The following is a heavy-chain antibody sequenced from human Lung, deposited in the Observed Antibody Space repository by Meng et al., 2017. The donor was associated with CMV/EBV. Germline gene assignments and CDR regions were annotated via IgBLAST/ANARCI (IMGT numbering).Heavy chain of an antibody. D-gene: IGHD6-13*01. Sequence: XVKVSCXASGGTFSNYAITWVRQAPGQGLEWMGGIIPVVGTVNYPQKFQGRVTITADKSTSTVYMELSSLRSEDTAVYYCARDSRGSTWYLLAGYYYGSGVWGQGTRVTCSS. CDR1: GGTFSNYA. V-gene: IGHV1-69*06. CDR2: IIPVVGTV. J-gene: IGHJ6*02. CDR3: ARDSRGSTWYLLAGYYYGSGV.